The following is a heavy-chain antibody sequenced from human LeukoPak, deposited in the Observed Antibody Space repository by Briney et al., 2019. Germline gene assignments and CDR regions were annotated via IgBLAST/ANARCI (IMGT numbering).Heavy chain of an antibody. Sequence: GASVKVSCKASGYTFINYGFTWVRQAPGQGLEWMGWISVYNGNTNYLQKFQGRVTMTTDTYTNTVYMELRSLSSDDTAVYYCARVSTNSRVGGYDPQWYFDLWGRGTLVTVSS. J-gene: IGHJ2*01. CDR3: ARVSTNSRVGGYDPQWYFDL. V-gene: IGHV1-18*04. D-gene: IGHD5-12*01. CDR1: GYTFINYG. CDR2: ISVYNGNT.